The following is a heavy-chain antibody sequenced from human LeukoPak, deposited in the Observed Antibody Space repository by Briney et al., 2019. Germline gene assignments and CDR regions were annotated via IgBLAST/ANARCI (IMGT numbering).Heavy chain of an antibody. Sequence: GGSLRLSCAASGFTFSSYAMSWVRQAPGKGLEWVSTISNSDGSTYYADSVKGRFTISRDNSENTLYLQMNSLRAEDTAVYYCAKDTYYYDSSGYSTDYWGQGTLVTVSS. J-gene: IGHJ4*02. V-gene: IGHV3-23*01. CDR1: GFTFSSYA. D-gene: IGHD3-22*01. CDR3: AKDTYYYDSSGYSTDY. CDR2: ISNSDGST.